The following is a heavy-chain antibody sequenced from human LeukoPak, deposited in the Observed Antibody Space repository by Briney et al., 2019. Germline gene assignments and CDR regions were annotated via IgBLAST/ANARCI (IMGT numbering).Heavy chain of an antibody. CDR3: ARDRGSSWFNWFDP. V-gene: IGHV3-7*01. D-gene: IGHD6-13*01. Sequence: GGSLRLSCAASGFTFSSYWMSWVRQAPGKGLEWVANIKQDGSEKYYVDSVKGRFTISRDNVKNSLYLQMNSLRAEDTAVYYYARDRGSSWFNWFDPWGQGTLVTVSS. CDR2: IKQDGSEK. CDR1: GFTFSSYW. J-gene: IGHJ5*02.